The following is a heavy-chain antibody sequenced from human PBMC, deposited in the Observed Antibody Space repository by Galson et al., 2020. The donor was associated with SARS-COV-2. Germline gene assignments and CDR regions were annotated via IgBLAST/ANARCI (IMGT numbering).Heavy chain of an antibody. D-gene: IGHD3-10*01. J-gene: IGHJ5*02. Sequence: SQTLSLTCVISGDNVSGNGVVWDWPRQSPSRGLEWLGRTYYRYRWYTDYADSVKSRITINADTSKNQFYLQLNSVTPEDTAVYYCVRGVTPGRGTSGWFDPWGQGTLVTVSS. V-gene: IGHV6-1*01. CDR3: VRGVTPGRGTSGWFDP. CDR2: TYYRYRWYT. CDR1: GDNVSGNGVV.